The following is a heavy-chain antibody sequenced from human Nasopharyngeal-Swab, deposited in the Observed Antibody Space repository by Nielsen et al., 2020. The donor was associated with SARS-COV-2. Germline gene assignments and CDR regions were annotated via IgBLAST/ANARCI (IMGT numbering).Heavy chain of an antibody. V-gene: IGHV3-48*03. CDR3: VRASRAWS. CDR1: AFSFSSFE. J-gene: IGHJ5*02. Sequence: GESLKISCAASAFSFSSFEVNWVRQAPGKGLEWISYISASGSFKYYADSVKGRFTISRDNARKSLYLQMDSLRGEDTGVYYCVRASRAWSWGQGTLLTVSS. D-gene: IGHD2-8*02. CDR2: ISASGSFK.